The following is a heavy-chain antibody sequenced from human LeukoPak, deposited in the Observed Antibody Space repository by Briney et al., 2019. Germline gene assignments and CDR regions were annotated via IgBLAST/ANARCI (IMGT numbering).Heavy chain of an antibody. CDR3: ANPSYGPGGDPFDF. D-gene: IGHD4-17*01. Sequence: GASVKVSCKVSGYTLTELSMHWVRQAPGKGLEWMGGFDPEDGETIYAQKFQGRVTITEDTSTDTAYMELSSLRSEDTAVYYCANPSYGPGGDPFDFWGKGKMVTVS. V-gene: IGHV1-24*01. J-gene: IGHJ3*01. CDR1: GYTLTELS. CDR2: FDPEDGET.